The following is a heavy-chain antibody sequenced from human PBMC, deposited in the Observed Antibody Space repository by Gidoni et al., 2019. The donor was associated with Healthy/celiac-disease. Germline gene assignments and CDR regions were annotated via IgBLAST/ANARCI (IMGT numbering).Heavy chain of an antibody. D-gene: IGHD6-13*01. CDR3: ARDLAAAGFDY. CDR1: GFTFSSYA. Sequence: QVQLVESGGGVVQPGRSLSLSCSASGFTFSSYAMHWVRQAPGKGLEWVAVISYDGSNKYYADSVKGRFTISRDNSKNTLYLQMNSLRAEDTAVYYCARDLAAAGFDYWGQGTLVTVSS. CDR2: ISYDGSNK. J-gene: IGHJ4*02. V-gene: IGHV3-30-3*01.